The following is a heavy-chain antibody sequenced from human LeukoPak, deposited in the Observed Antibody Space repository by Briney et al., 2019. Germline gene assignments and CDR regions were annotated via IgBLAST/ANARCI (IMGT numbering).Heavy chain of an antibody. CDR2: ISSGSSTI. CDR1: GFTFSSYS. CDR3: ASAHIVVVPAAIQSAFDI. J-gene: IGHJ3*02. Sequence: GGSLRLSCAASGFTFSSYSMNWVRQAPGKGLEWVSYISSGSSTIYYADSVKGRFTISRDNAKNSLYLQMNSPRAEDTAVYYCASAHIVVVPAAIQSAFDIWGQGTMVTVSS. D-gene: IGHD2-2*02. V-gene: IGHV3-48*01.